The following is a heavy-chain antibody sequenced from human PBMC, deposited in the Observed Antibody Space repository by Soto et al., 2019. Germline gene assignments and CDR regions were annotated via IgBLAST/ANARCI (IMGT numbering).Heavy chain of an antibody. V-gene: IGHV4-59*01. CDR2: IYYSGST. CDR1: GGSISSYY. Sequence: SETLSLTCTVSGGSISSYYWSWIRQPPGKGLEWIGYIYYSGSTDYNPSLKSRVSMSVDPSKNQFSLKLSSVTAADTAVYYCGRSAPDLDFDYWGQGTLVTVSS. CDR3: GRSAPDLDFDY. J-gene: IGHJ4*02.